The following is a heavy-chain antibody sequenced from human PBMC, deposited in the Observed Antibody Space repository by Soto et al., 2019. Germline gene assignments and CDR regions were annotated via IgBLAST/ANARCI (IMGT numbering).Heavy chain of an antibody. Sequence: GGSLRLSCEASGFTFSNFGMNWVRQAPGKGLEWVARVWEDGSSKYYVDSEKGRFTIYRDNSKKTVYVQINSLRAEDTGVYYCAREIDRNYDGMDVWGQGPTVTV. CDR2: VWEDGSSK. CDR1: GFTFSNFG. D-gene: IGHD3-10*01. V-gene: IGHV3-33*01. J-gene: IGHJ6*02. CDR3: AREIDRNYDGMDV.